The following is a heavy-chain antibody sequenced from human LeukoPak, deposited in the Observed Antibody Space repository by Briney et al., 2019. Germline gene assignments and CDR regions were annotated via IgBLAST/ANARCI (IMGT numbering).Heavy chain of an antibody. D-gene: IGHD3-9*01. V-gene: IGHV4-34*01. CDR1: GGSFSGYY. J-gene: IGHJ4*02. CDR3: ARVDPYDILTGYYSFIIDY. Sequence: SETLSLTCAVYGGSFSGYYWSWIRQPPGKGLEWIGEISHSGSTNYNPSLKSRVTISVDTSKNQFSLKLSSVTAADTAVYYCARVDPYDILTGYYSFIIDYWGQGTLVTVSS. CDR2: ISHSGST.